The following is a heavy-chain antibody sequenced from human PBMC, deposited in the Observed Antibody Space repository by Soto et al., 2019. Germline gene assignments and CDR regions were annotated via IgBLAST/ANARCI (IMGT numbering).Heavy chain of an antibody. CDR3: VKDRYVDY. CDR1: GFTFSTYA. V-gene: IGHV3-64D*06. J-gene: IGHJ4*02. Sequence: GGSLRLSCSVFGFTFSTYAMHWVRQAPGKGLQYVSSISSNGGSTYYADSVKGRFTISRDNSKNTLYLQMSSLRVEDTAVYYCVKDRYVDYWGQGTLATVS. CDR2: ISSNGGST.